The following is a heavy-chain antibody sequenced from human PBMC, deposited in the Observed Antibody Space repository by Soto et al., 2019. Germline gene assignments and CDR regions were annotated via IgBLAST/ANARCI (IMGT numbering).Heavy chain of an antibody. J-gene: IGHJ4*02. CDR2: ISHLENT. CDR3: ARRGGHDPFDY. V-gene: IGHV4-30-2*01. CDR1: GASITYGGYS. Sequence: SETLSLTCTFSGASITYGGYSWSWLRQPPGKGLEWIGYISHLENTFYNPSFQSRLTLSIDGSKNQFSLNLASLTAADTAVYYCARRGGHDPFDYWGQGNLVTVSS. D-gene: IGHD2-15*01.